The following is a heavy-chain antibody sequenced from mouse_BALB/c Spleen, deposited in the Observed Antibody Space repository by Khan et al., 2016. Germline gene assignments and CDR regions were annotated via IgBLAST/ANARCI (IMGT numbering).Heavy chain of an antibody. CDR1: GYTFTDYY. CDR3: ARSYYGYFALDY. Sequence: VQLKQSGAELARPGASVKLSCKASGYTFTDYYINWLKQRTGQGLEWIGEIFPGSGKTYYNEKFKDKATLTADESSSTAYMQLSSLTSDDSAVYFCARSYYGYFALDYWGQGTSVTVSS. V-gene: IGHV1-77*01. CDR2: IFPGSGKT. J-gene: IGHJ4*01. D-gene: IGHD1-2*01.